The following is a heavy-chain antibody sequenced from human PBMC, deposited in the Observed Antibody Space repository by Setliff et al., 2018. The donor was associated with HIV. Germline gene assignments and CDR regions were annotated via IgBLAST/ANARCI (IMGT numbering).Heavy chain of an antibody. CDR3: ARAFLRGGWPYYGMDV. CDR2: MNPNSGNT. J-gene: IGHJ6*02. CDR1: GYTFTSYD. Sequence: ASVKVSCKASGYTFTSYDINWVRQATGQGLEWMGWMNPNSGNTGYAQKFQGWVTMTRDTSISTAYMELSRLRSDDTAVYYCARAFLRGGWPYYGMDVWGQGTTVTVSS. D-gene: IGHD6-19*01. V-gene: IGHV1-8*02.